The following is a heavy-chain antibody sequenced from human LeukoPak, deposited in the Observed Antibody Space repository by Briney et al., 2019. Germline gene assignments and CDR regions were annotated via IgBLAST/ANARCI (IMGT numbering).Heavy chain of an antibody. CDR3: ARNPDYDYVWGSYLKAYYFDY. D-gene: IGHD3-16*01. Sequence: PSETLSLTCAVSGVSISSGGYYWSWIRQPPGKGLEWIGYIYHSGSTNYNPSLKSRVTISVDTSKNQFSLKLSSVTAAHTAVYYCARNPDYDYVWGSYLKAYYFDYWGQGTLVTVSS. J-gene: IGHJ4*02. CDR2: IYHSGST. V-gene: IGHV4-30-2*01. CDR1: GVSISSGGYY.